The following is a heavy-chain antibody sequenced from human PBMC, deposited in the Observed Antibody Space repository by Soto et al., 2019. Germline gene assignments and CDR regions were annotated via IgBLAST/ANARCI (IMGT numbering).Heavy chain of an antibody. D-gene: IGHD3-16*01. Sequence: QVQLQESGPGLVKPSQTLSLTCTVSGGSISSGGYYWSWIRQPPGKGLEWIGYIYYSGSTDSNPSLKGRVTTSIDPSKNQSSLRLSSVTAADTAVYYCARGGYYFYTGMDVWGKGTTVPVSS. CDR1: GGSISSGGYY. CDR2: IYYSGST. V-gene: IGHV4-31*03. J-gene: IGHJ6*04. CDR3: ARGGYYFYTGMDV.